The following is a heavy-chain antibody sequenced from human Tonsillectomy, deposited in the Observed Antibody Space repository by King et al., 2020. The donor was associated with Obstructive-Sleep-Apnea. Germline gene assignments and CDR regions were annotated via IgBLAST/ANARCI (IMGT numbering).Heavy chain of an antibody. J-gene: IGHJ6*02. V-gene: IGHV4-31*03. CDR2: IYDSGST. Sequence: QLQESGPGLVKPSQTLSLTCTVSGGSIISGGYHWSWIRQHPGKGLEGIGYIYDSGSTYYNPSLKSRIAISVDTSKNQFSLKLRSVTAADTAVYYCARLPGGNYGMDVWGQGTTVTVSS. CDR1: GGSIISGGYH. D-gene: IGHD3-16*01. CDR3: ARLPGGNYGMDV.